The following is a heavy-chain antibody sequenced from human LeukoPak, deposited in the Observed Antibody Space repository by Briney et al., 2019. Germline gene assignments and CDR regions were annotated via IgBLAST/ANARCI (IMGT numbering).Heavy chain of an antibody. Sequence: SETLSLTCTVSGVSISSSTYFWGWIRQPPGKGLGWIGSIYYTGNTYYNPSLKSRVTISEDTSKNQFSLKLSSVTAADTAVYYCARGAPQLVRGYYFDYWGQGTLVTVSP. CDR2: IYYTGNT. CDR1: GVSISSSTYF. V-gene: IGHV4-39*01. J-gene: IGHJ4*02. CDR3: ARGAPQLVRGYYFDY. D-gene: IGHD6-6*01.